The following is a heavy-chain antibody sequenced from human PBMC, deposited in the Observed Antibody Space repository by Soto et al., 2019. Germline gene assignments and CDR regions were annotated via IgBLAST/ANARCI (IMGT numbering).Heavy chain of an antibody. J-gene: IGHJ4*02. CDR3: ARHQGGVTVFGAVHPLFDY. CDR2: ISYSGNT. D-gene: IGHD3-3*01. Sequence: HSETPSLSCTVCGCSVCSSTYYGGWIHQPPGKELEWIGSISYSGNTYYNPSLKSRVTISVDTSMKQFSLKLSSVTAADTAVYYCARHQGGVTVFGAVHPLFDYWGQGTLVTVSS. CDR1: GCSVCSSTYY. V-gene: IGHV4-39*01.